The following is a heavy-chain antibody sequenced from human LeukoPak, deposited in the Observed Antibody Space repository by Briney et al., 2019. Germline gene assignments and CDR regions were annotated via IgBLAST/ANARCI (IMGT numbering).Heavy chain of an antibody. J-gene: IGHJ4*02. CDR2: ISGPGTST. D-gene: IGHD5-18*01. CDR3: ARDASAQLWFDY. CDR1: GFTFSSYA. Sequence: PGGSLRLSCAASGFTFSSYAMSWVRQAPGKGLEWVSAISGPGTSTYYADSVKGRFTTSRDNSKNTLYLQMNSLRAEDTAVYYCARDASAQLWFDYWGQGTLVTVSS. V-gene: IGHV3-23*01.